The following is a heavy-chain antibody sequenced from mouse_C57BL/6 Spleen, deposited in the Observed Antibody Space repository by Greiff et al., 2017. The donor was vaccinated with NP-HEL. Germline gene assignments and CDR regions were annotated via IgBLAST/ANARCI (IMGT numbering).Heavy chain of an antibody. CDR1: GFNIKNTY. CDR2: IDPANGNT. J-gene: IGHJ3*01. V-gene: IGHV14-3*01. Sequence: VQLKESVAELVRPGASVKLSCTASGFNIKNTYMHWVKQRPEQGLEWIGRIDPANGNTKYAPKFQGKATITADTSSNTAYLQLSSLTSEDTAIYYCARMEGLRQGSWFAYWGQGTLVTVSA. D-gene: IGHD2-4*01. CDR3: ARMEGLRQGSWFAY.